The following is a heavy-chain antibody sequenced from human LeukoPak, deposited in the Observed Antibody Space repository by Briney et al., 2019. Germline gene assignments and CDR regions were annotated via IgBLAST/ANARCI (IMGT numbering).Heavy chain of an antibody. V-gene: IGHV3-23*01. D-gene: IGHD6-13*01. CDR3: TKKTIAADGVLFSLDY. J-gene: IGHJ4*02. CDR1: GFSFSSYA. Sequence: PGGSLRLSCAASGFSFSSYAMYWVRQAPGKGLEWVSAISYTESRTYYADSVKGRFTISRDNSKNTLSLQMNSLRAEDTAIYYCTKKTIAADGVLFSLDYWGQGTLVTVSS. CDR2: ISYTESRT.